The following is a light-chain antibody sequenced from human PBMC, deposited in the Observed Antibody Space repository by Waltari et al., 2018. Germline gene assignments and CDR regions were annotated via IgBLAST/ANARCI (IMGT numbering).Light chain of an antibody. CDR1: SSNIGAGYD. CDR3: QSYDSSLSAYV. V-gene: IGLV1-40*01. CDR2: GNG. Sequence: QSVLTQPPSVSGAPGQRVTISCTGSSSNIGAGYDVFWYQQLPGTAPKLLIFGNGNRPAGVPDRFSGSKSGTSASLAITGLQAEDEADYSCQSYDSSLSAYVFGPGTKVTVL. J-gene: IGLJ1*01.